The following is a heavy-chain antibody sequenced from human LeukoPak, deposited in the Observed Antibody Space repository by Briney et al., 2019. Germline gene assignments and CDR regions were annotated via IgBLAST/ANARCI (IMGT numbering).Heavy chain of an antibody. Sequence: SETLSLTCAVYGGSFSGYYWSWIRQPPGKGPEWIGEINHSGSTNYNPSLKSRVTISVDTSKNQFSLKLSSVTAADTAVYYCASTNYCSSTSCPYGMDVWSQGTTVTVSS. D-gene: IGHD2-2*01. J-gene: IGHJ6*02. CDR1: GGSFSGYY. CDR2: INHSGST. V-gene: IGHV4-34*01. CDR3: ASTNYCSSTSCPYGMDV.